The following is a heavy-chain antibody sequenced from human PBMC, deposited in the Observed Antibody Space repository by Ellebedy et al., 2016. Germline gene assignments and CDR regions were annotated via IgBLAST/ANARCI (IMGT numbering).Heavy chain of an antibody. CDR1: GYTFTSYD. Sequence: ASVKVSXXASGYTFTSYDINWVRQATGQGLEWMGWMNPNSGNTGYAQKFQGRVTMTRNTSISTAYMELSSLRAEDTAVYYCAKSFGRNGGFFDYWGQGTLVTVSS. CDR2: MNPNSGNT. V-gene: IGHV1-8*01. D-gene: IGHD1-1*01. CDR3: AKSFGRNGGFFDY. J-gene: IGHJ4*02.